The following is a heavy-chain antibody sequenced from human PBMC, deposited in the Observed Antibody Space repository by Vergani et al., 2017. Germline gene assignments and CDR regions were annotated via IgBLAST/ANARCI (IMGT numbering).Heavy chain of an antibody. CDR1: GGSFNTYY. CDR3: ASLGYYPDTGGWA. J-gene: IGHJ5*02. D-gene: IGHD3-10*01. CDR2: IYSTGST. V-gene: IGHV4-59*13. Sequence: QVQLQESGPGLVKTSETLSLTCTVSGGSFNTYYWSWIRQSPGKGLEWIGYIYSTGSTNYNPSLNSRVTMSVDTSKNQFSLKLRSVTAADTAIYYCASLGYYPDTGGWAWGQGSHVTVSS.